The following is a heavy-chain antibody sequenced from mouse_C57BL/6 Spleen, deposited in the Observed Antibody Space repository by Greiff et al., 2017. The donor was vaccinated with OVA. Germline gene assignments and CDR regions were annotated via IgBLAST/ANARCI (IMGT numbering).Heavy chain of an antibody. Sequence: QVQLKQSGAELVRPGASVTLSCKASGYTFTDYEMHWVKQTPVHGLEWIGAIDPETGGTAYNQKFKGKAILTADKSSSTAYMELRSLTSEDSAVYYCTRSALLRVFAYWGQGTLVTVSA. CDR2: IDPETGGT. V-gene: IGHV1-15*01. D-gene: IGHD2-1*01. CDR1: GYTFTDYE. J-gene: IGHJ3*01. CDR3: TRSALLRVFAY.